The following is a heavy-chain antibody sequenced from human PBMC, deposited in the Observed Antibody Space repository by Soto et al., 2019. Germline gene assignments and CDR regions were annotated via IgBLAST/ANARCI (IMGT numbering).Heavy chain of an antibody. CDR2: IYYSGTT. Sequence: SETLSLTCTVSGGPLSSGSYYWSWIRQSPGQGLEWIGYIYYSGTTKYNPSLKSRVSTSVDTSKNQFSLRLTSLSAADTAVYYCARAASQYFDLLSAFHPWGQGTLVTVSS. CDR3: ARAASQYFDLLSAFHP. J-gene: IGHJ5*02. D-gene: IGHD3-9*01. CDR1: GGPLSSGSYY. V-gene: IGHV4-61*01.